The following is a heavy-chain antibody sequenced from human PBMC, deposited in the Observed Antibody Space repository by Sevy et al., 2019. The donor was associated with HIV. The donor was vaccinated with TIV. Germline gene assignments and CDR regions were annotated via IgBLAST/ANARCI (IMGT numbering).Heavy chain of an antibody. CDR3: ARQEHCSDTTCYRFDPWGHGALVSVSSDV. CDR1: GGSISTCCYY. J-gene: IGHJ6*02. Sequence: SETLSLTCTVSGGSISTCCYYWGWIRQSPGKGLEWIGSIYSSGSTCYNPSLQSRVSISVDTSNNQFSLKLSSVTAADTAVYYCARQEHCSDTTCYRFDPWGHGALVSVSSDVWGQGTTVTVSS. D-gene: IGHD2-2*02. V-gene: IGHV4-39*01. CDR2: IYSSGST.